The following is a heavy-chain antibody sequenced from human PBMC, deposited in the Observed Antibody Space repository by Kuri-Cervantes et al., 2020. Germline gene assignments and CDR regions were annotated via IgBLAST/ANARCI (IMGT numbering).Heavy chain of an antibody. CDR3: ARNDFWSGCMDV. D-gene: IGHD3-3*01. Sequence: ASVKVSCKASGYTFTSYDINWVRQATGQGLEWMGWMNPNSGNTGYAQKFQGRVTMTRNTSISTAYMELSSLRSEDTAMYYCARNDFWSGCMDVWGQGTTVTVSS. CDR2: MNPNSGNT. CDR1: GYTFTSYD. J-gene: IGHJ6*02. V-gene: IGHV1-8*01.